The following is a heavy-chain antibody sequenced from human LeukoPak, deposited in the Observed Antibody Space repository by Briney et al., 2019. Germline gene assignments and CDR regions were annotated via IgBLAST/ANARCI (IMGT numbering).Heavy chain of an antibody. V-gene: IGHV1-69-2*01. CDR3: AKDKTHQPDVLDY. J-gene: IGHJ4*02. D-gene: IGHD2-2*01. Sequence: ASVKVSCKASGYTFTDYYMHWVQQAPGKGLEWMGRVDPEDGETIYAEKFQGRVTITADTSTDTAYMELSSLRSEDTAVYYCAKDKTHQPDVLDYWGQGTLVTVSS. CDR1: GYTFTDYY. CDR2: VDPEDGET.